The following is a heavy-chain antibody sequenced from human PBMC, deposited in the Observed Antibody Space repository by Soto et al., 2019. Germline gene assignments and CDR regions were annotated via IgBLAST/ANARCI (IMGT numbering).Heavy chain of an antibody. Sequence: SETLSLTCTVSGASIITDNYFWVWIRQSPRRGLELIGSISYSGRTYDNPSLQSRVTISIDASKNQFSLKLTSVTTADTAVYYCVRRRASDYGGNHHPYYFDRWGQGALVTVSS. V-gene: IGHV4-39*01. D-gene: IGHD4-17*01. CDR2: ISYSGRT. CDR3: VRRRASDYGGNHHPYYFDR. CDR1: GASIITDNYF. J-gene: IGHJ4*02.